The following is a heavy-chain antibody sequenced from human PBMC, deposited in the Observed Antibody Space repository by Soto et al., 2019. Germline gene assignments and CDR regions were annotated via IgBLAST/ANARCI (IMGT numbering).Heavy chain of an antibody. CDR3: ARSKPAYYYGMDV. V-gene: IGHV1-2*02. CDR1: GYTFTGYY. Sequence: ASVKVSCKASGYTFTGYYMHWVRQAPGQGLEWMGWINPNSGGTNYAQRFQGRVTMTRDTSISTAYMELSRLRSDDTAVYYCARSKPAYYYGMDVWGQGTTVTVSS. J-gene: IGHJ6*02. CDR2: INPNSGGT.